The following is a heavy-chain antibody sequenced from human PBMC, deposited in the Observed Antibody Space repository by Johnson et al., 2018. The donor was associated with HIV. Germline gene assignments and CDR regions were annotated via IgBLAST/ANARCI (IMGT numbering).Heavy chain of an antibody. V-gene: IGHV3-9*01. J-gene: IGHJ3*02. Sequence: VQLVESGGGVVQPGRSLRLSCAASGFTFDDYAMHWVRQAPGKGLEWVSGISWNSGSIGYADSVRGRFTISRDNAKNSLYLQMNNLRAEDTALYYCARRWELHSNAFDIWGQGTMVTVSS. CDR2: ISWNSGSI. CDR3: ARRWELHSNAFDI. D-gene: IGHD1-26*01. CDR1: GFTFDDYA.